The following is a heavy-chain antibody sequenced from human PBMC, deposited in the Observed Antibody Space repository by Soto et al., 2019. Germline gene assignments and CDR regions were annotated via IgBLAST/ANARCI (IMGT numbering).Heavy chain of an antibody. D-gene: IGHD4-17*01. CDR2: IWYDGTQK. J-gene: IGHJ4*02. CDR1: GFTFNTYS. Sequence: QVQLEESGGGVVQPGRSLRLSCEASGFTFNTYSMHWVRQPPGKGLEWLAAIWYDGTQKYYADSVKGRFIIFRDNSEKTLYLEMNSLRAEDTAVYYCARAGGTTVTGLWHFDAWGQGTLVTVSS. CDR3: ARAGGTTVTGLWHFDA. V-gene: IGHV3-33*01.